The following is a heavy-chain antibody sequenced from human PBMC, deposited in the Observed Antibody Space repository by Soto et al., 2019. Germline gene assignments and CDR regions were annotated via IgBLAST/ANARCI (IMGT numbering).Heavy chain of an antibody. CDR3: SSRTPGYSAYGSQR. J-gene: IGHJ4*02. CDR1: EFTFSDTW. V-gene: IGHV3-15*01. Sequence: EVQLVESGGGLVKPGGSLRLSCAASEFTFSDTWMNWFRQAPGKGLEWVGRIKTKTDGGTTEYAAPVKGRITISRDDSQNTLYLQMSSLKIEDTAVYYCSSRTPGYSAYGSQRWGEGTLVTVSS. CDR2: IKTKTDGGTT. D-gene: IGHD5-12*01.